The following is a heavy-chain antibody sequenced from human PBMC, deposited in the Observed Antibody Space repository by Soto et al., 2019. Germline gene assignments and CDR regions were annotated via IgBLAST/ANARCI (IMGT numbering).Heavy chain of an antibody. D-gene: IGHD3-10*01. CDR1: GGSISSYY. CDR2: IYYSGST. CDR3: ARVPGPITMVRGVIIPYYYYGMDV. J-gene: IGHJ6*02. Sequence: ETLSLTCVVSGGSISSYYWSWIRQPPGKGLEWIGYIYYSGSTNYNPSLKSRVTISVDTSKNQFSLKLSSVTAADTAVYYCARVPGPITMVRGVIIPYYYYGMDVWGQGTTVTVSS. V-gene: IGHV4-59*01.